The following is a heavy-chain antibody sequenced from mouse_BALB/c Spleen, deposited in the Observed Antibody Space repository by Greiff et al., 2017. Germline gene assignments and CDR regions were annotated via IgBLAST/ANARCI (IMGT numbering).Heavy chain of an antibody. CDR2: INPYNDGT. D-gene: IGHD2-4*01. V-gene: IGHV1-14*01. CDR1: GYTFTSYV. Sequence: EVQLVESGPELVKPGASVKMSCKASGYTFTSYVMHWVKQKPGQGLEWIGYINPYNDGTKYNEKFKGKATLTSDKSSSTAYMELSSLTSEDSAVYYCARRNYEGAMDYWGQGTSVTVSS. CDR3: ARRNYEGAMDY. J-gene: IGHJ4*01.